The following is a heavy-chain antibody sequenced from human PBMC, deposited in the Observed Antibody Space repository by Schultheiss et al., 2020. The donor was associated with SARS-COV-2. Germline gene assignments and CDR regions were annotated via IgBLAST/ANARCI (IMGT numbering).Heavy chain of an antibody. Sequence: GESLKISCAASGFTFSDYYMSWIRQAPGKGLEWVSYISSSSSYTNYADSVKGRFTISRDNAKNSVYLQMNSLRAEDTAVYYCARGRSLDYWAQGTLVTVSS. D-gene: IGHD3-10*01. J-gene: IGHJ4*02. CDR1: GFTFSDYY. CDR2: ISSSSSYT. V-gene: IGHV3-11*05. CDR3: ARGRSLDY.